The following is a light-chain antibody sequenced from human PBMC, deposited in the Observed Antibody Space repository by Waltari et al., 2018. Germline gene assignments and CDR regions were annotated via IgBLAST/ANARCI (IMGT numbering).Light chain of an antibody. Sequence: DIVMTQSPDSLAVSLGARAIINCKSSQSVLSNSDNKNYLSWHQQRPGQPPKLLISWASSRESGVPDRFSGSGSGTDFTLTISSLQAEDVAVYFCQQHYGAPLTFGQGTKVEIK. CDR1: QSVLSNSDNKNY. CDR2: WAS. CDR3: QQHYGAPLT. V-gene: IGKV4-1*01. J-gene: IGKJ1*01.